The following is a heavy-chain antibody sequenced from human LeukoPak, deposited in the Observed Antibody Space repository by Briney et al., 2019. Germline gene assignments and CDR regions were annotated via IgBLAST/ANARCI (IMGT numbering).Heavy chain of an antibody. Sequence: GGSLRLSCAASGFTFDDYGMSWVRQAPGKGLEWVSGINWNGGSTGYADSVKGRFTISRDNAKNSLYLQMNSLRAEDTAVYYCARGDLTMISHYWGQGTLVTVSS. J-gene: IGHJ4*02. V-gene: IGHV3-20*04. CDR2: INWNGGST. CDR3: ARGDLTMISHY. D-gene: IGHD3-22*01. CDR1: GFTFDDYG.